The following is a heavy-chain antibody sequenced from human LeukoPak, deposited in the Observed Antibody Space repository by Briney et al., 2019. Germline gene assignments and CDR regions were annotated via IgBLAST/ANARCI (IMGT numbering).Heavy chain of an antibody. V-gene: IGHV4-59*08. CDR2: IYYSGST. J-gene: IGHJ4*02. CDR1: GGSISSYY. CDR3: ARHSRGWYYFDY. Sequence: SETLSLTCTVSGGSISSYYWSWIRQPPGKGLEWIGYIYYSGSTNYNPSLKSRVTISAGTSKNQFSLKLSSVTAADTAVYYCARHSRGWYYFDYWGQGTLVTVSS. D-gene: IGHD6-19*01.